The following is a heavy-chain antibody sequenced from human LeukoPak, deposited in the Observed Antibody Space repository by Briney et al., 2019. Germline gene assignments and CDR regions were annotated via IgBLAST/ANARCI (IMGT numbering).Heavy chain of an antibody. CDR1: GFTFPNYV. D-gene: IGHD4-11*01. CDR2: ISGSGGNT. J-gene: IGHJ3*01. Sequence: GGSLRLSCAASGFTFPNYVMSWVRQAPGKRLEWVSAISGSGGNTYYADSVKGRFTISRDNSKNTLYLQMNSLRAEDAAVYYCANEYSKGDVWGQGTVVTVSS. V-gene: IGHV3-23*01. CDR3: ANEYSKGDV.